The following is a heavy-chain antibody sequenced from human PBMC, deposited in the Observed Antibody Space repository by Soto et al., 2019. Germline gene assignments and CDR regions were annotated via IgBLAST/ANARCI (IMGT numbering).Heavy chain of an antibody. D-gene: IGHD4-17*01. V-gene: IGHV1-18*01. J-gene: IGHJ6*02. CDR2: ISAYNGNT. Sequence: QVQLVQSGAEVKKPGASVKVSCKASGYTFTSYGISWVRQAPGQGLEWMGWISAYNGNTNYAQKLQGRVTMTTDTSTRTAYMELRSLRSDDTAVYYCARDRGDYVRYYYYYGMDVWGQGTPVTVSS. CDR3: ARDRGDYVRYYYYYGMDV. CDR1: GYTFTSYG.